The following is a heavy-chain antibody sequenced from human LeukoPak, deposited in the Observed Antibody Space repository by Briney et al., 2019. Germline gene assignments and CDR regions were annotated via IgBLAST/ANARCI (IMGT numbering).Heavy chain of an antibody. D-gene: IGHD6-13*01. CDR3: ARVVAAAGNNWFDP. J-gene: IGHJ5*02. CDR1: GDSISSGGYS. CDR2: IHDSGST. V-gene: IGHV4-30-4*07. Sequence: PSETLSLTCTVSGDSISSGGYSWSWIRQTPGKGLEWIAYIHDSGSTYNNPSLKTRLSISIDTSKNQFSLKLNSVTAADTAVYYCARVVAAAGNNWFDPWGQGTLVTVSS.